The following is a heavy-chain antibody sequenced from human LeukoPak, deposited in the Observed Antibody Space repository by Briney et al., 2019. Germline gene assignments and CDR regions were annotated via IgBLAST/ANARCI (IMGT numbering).Heavy chain of an antibody. V-gene: IGHV3-74*01. J-gene: IGHJ4*02. CDR2: INTDGSGT. CDR1: GFSFSNYW. D-gene: IGHD1-26*01. Sequence: GGSLRLSCAASGFSFSNYWMNWVRQAPGKGLVWVSRINTDGSGTSYADFVKGRFTISRDNAKNMMYLQMNSLRAEDTAVYYCVRESATSGLDYWGQGTLVTVSS. CDR3: VRESATSGLDY.